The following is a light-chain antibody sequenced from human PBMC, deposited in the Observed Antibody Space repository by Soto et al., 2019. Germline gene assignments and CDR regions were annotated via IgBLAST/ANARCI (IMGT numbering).Light chain of an antibody. CDR1: QNVRSY. Sequence: DTQMTQSPSSLSASVGDRVTITCRASQNVRSYVNWYQQIPGKAPKLLIYETSTLHSGVPSTFSGDGYGTHFSLSISSLHPEDFATYYCQQTFSTPRTFGKGTKV. V-gene: IGKV1-39*01. J-gene: IGKJ4*01. CDR3: QQTFSTPRT. CDR2: ETS.